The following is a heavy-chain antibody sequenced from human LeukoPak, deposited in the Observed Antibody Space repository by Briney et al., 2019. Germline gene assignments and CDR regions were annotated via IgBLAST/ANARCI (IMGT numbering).Heavy chain of an antibody. CDR1: GGSFSGYY. J-gene: IGHJ6*02. CDR2: INHSGST. V-gene: IGHV4-34*01. CDR3: ARGVSFQGYYYYYGMDV. Sequence: SETLSLTCAVYGGSFSGYYWSWIRQPPGKGLEWIGEINHSGSTNYNPSLKSRVTISIDTSKNQFSLKLSSVAAADTAVYYCARGVSFQGYYYYYGMDVWGQGTTVTVSS. D-gene: IGHD3-16*01.